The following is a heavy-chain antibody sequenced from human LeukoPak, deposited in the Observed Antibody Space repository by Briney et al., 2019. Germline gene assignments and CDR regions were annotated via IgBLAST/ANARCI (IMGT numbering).Heavy chain of an antibody. CDR1: GGSISSSSYY. J-gene: IGHJ3*02. CDR3: AVCSSWLVDAFDI. V-gene: IGHV4-39*07. CDR2: IYYSGNT. D-gene: IGHD6-13*01. Sequence: SETLSLTCTVSGGSISSSSYYWGWIRQPPGKGLEWIGTIYYSGNTYYNPSLKSRVTMSVDTSKNQFSLKLSSVTAADTAVYYCAVCSSWLVDAFDIWGQGTMVTVSS.